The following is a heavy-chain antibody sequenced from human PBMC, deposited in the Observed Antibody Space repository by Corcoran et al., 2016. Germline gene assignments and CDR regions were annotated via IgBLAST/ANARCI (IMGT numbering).Heavy chain of an antibody. V-gene: IGHV3-33*01. D-gene: IGHD3-22*01. CDR3: ASSGSPLDY. Sequence: QVQLVESGGGVVQPGRSLRLSCAASGFTFSSYGMHWVRQAPGKGLEWVAVIWDDGSNKYYADSVKGRFTISRDNSKNTLYLQMNRLRAEDTAVYYCASSGSPLDYWVQGTLVTVSS. J-gene: IGHJ4*02. CDR1: GFTFSSYG. CDR2: IWDDGSNK.